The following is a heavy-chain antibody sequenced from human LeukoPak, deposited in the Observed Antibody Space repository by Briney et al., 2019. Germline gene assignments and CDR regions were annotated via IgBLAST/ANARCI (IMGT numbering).Heavy chain of an antibody. CDR2: ITGSGSIT. Sequence: GGSLRLSCAASGFSFGSYVMSWVRQAPGKGLECVSGITGSGSITYYADSVKGRFTISRDNSKDTVYLHMNSPRAEDTALYYCAKEFRYGYAFDVWGQGTMVSVSS. D-gene: IGHD5-18*01. CDR1: GFSFGSYV. CDR3: AKEFRYGYAFDV. J-gene: IGHJ3*01. V-gene: IGHV3-23*01.